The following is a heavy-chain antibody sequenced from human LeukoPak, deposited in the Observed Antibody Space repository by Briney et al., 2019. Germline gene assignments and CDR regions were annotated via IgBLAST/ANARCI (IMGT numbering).Heavy chain of an antibody. CDR3: ARDDNIAAAITGGYYGMDV. V-gene: IGHV3-20*04. Sequence: GGSLRLSCAASGFTFDDYGMSWVRQAPGKGLEWVSGINWNGGSTGYADSVKGRFTISKDNAKNSLYLQMNSLRAEDTAVYYCARDDNIAAAITGGYYGMDVWGQGTTVTVSS. CDR1: GFTFDDYG. J-gene: IGHJ6*02. D-gene: IGHD6-13*01. CDR2: INWNGGST.